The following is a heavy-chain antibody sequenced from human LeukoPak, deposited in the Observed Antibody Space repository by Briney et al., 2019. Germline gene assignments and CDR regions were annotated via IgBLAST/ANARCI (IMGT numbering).Heavy chain of an antibody. CDR3: ARGSPWFGELRSADYYYYYMDV. CDR1: AGSISSSNYY. J-gene: IGHJ6*03. Sequence: PSETLSLTCTVSAGSISSSNYYWGWIRQPPGKGLEWIGNIFHSGDTYYNPSLKSRVTISLDTSKNQFSLKLTSVTAADTAVYYCARGSPWFGELRSADYYYYYMDVWGKGTTVTVSS. V-gene: IGHV4-39*07. CDR2: IFHSGDT. D-gene: IGHD3-10*01.